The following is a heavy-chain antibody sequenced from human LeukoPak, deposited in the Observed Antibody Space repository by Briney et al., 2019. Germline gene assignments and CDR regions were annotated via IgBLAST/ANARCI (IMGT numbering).Heavy chain of an antibody. D-gene: IGHD6-19*01. Sequence: RGESLKISCKGSGYSFTSYWIGWVRQMPGKGLEWMGIIYPGDSDTRYSPSFQGQVTISADKSISTAFLQWSSLKASDTAMYYGASFRAVAGNNAFDIWGQRTMVTVSS. CDR2: IYPGDSDT. J-gene: IGHJ3*02. V-gene: IGHV5-51*01. CDR3: ASFRAVAGNNAFDI. CDR1: GYSFTSYW.